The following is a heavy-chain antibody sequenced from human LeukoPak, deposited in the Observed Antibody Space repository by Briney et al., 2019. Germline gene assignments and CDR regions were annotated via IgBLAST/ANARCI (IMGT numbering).Heavy chain of an antibody. CDR2: ISGSGGST. Sequence: GASLRLSCAASGFTFSSYAMSWVRQAPGKGLEWVSAISGSGGSTYYADSMKGRFTISRDNSKNTLYLQMNSLRAEDTAVYYCAKGDYYDSSGSSYNYYYGMDVWGQGTTVTVSS. J-gene: IGHJ6*02. V-gene: IGHV3-23*01. D-gene: IGHD3-22*01. CDR3: AKGDYYDSSGSSYNYYYGMDV. CDR1: GFTFSSYA.